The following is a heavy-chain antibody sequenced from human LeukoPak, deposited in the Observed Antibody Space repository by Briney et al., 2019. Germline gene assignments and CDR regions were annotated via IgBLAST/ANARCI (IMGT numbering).Heavy chain of an antibody. J-gene: IGHJ4*02. Sequence: SETLSLTCSVSAHSISNYYWSWIRQPPGKGLEWIGYIYYTGDTNYNPSFKSRVTISVDPSKKQFSLTLSSVTAADTAVYYCARQWFGESGGFDYWGQGTLVTVSS. CDR2: IYYTGDT. V-gene: IGHV4-59*08. D-gene: IGHD3-10*01. CDR3: ARQWFGESGGFDY. CDR1: AHSISNYY.